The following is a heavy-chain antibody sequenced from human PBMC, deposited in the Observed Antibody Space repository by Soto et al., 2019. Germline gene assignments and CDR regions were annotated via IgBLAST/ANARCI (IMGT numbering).Heavy chain of an antibody. J-gene: IGHJ4*02. D-gene: IGHD2-15*01. CDR2: IYHSGST. CDR1: GGSISSGGYS. Sequence: QLQLQESGSGLVKPSQTLSLTCAVSGGSISSGGYSWSWIRQPPGKGLEWIGYIYHSGSTYYNPSLKMRVTVSVDRSKNQFSLQLSSVTAAETAVYYCARGQVVAAQHWGQGALVTVSS. V-gene: IGHV4-30-2*01. CDR3: ARGQVVAAQH.